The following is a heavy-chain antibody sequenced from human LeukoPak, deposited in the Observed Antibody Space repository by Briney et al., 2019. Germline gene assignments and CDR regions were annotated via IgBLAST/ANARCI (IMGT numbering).Heavy chain of an antibody. Sequence: GESLKISCKGSGYSFSSYWIGWVRHMPGKGLEWMGMIYPGDSDTRYTPSFQGQVTISVDKSITTAYLQWSSLKASDSAIYYCARRLPSSSSYGVYDFWGQGTLVTVSS. V-gene: IGHV5-51*01. CDR2: IYPGDSDT. CDR3: ARRLPSSSSYGVYDF. D-gene: IGHD6-6*01. CDR1: GYSFSSYW. J-gene: IGHJ4*02.